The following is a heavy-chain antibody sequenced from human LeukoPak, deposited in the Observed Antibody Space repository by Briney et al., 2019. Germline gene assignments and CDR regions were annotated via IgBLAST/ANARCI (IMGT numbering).Heavy chain of an antibody. V-gene: IGHV3-23*01. CDR3: AKDRRRYYGSGSYYKSYFDY. CDR2: IRGTGDRT. CDR1: GFTFNNFA. D-gene: IGHD3-10*01. Sequence: GGSLRLSCAASGFTFNNFAMSWVRQAPGKGLEWASTIRGTGDRTFYADSVKGRFTISRDNAKNTVYLQMNSLRAEDTAVYYCAKDRRRYYGSGSYYKSYFDYWGQGTLVTVSS. J-gene: IGHJ4*02.